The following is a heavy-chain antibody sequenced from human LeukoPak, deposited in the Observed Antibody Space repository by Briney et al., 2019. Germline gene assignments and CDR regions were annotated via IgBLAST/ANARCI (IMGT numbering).Heavy chain of an antibody. D-gene: IGHD2-15*01. CDR3: ARDGGDIVVVVAAIAPDYYYGMDV. J-gene: IGHJ6*02. Sequence: ASVKVSCKASGYTFTSYAMNWVRQAPGQGLEWMGWINTNIGNPTYAQGFTGRFVFSLDTSVSTAYLQISSLKAEDTAVYYCARDGGDIVVVVAAIAPDYYYGMDVWGQGTTVTVSS. CDR2: INTNIGNP. CDR1: GYTFTSYA. V-gene: IGHV7-4-1*02.